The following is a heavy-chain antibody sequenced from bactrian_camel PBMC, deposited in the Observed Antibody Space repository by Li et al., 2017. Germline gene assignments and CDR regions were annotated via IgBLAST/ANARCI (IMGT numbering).Heavy chain of an antibody. CDR2: IYTGGGGT. CDR3: AAKLGGGSWSSSNSYKY. CDR1: GFTFSSYD. V-gene: IGHV3S40*01. Sequence: VQLVESGGGSVQPGGSLIISCAVSGFTFSSYDMNWVRQAPGKEREGVAVIYTGGGGTVYADSVKGRFAISRANAKNTVFLTMDSLKPEDTAMYYCAAKLGGGSWSSSNSYKYWGQGTQVTVS. J-gene: IGHJ4*01. D-gene: IGHD2*01.